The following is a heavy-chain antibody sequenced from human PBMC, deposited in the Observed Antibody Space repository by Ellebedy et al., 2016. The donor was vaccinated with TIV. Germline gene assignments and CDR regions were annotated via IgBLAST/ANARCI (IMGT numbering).Heavy chain of an antibody. CDR1: GGSISSSSHY. CDR2: INHSGST. CDR3: ARGERWLQFSRPFDF. V-gene: IGHV4-39*01. D-gene: IGHD5-24*01. Sequence: MPSETLSLTCTVSGGSISSSSHYWGWIRQPPGRGLEWIGEINHSGSTNYNPSLKNRLAISVDTSERQFSLKLSSVTAADTAVYYCARGERWLQFSRPFDFWGQGTLVTVSS. J-gene: IGHJ4*02.